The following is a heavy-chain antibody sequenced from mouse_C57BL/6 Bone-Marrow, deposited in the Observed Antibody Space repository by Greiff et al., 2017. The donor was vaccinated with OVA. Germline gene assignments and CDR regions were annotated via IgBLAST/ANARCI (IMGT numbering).Heavy chain of an antibody. V-gene: IGHV8-8*01. CDR1: GFSLSTFGMG. J-gene: IGHJ2*01. D-gene: IGHD1-1*01. Sequence: QVTLKVSGPGILQPSQTLSLTCSFSGFSLSTFGMGLGWIRQPSGTGLEWLAHIWWDDDKYYNPALKSRRTTSKDTSKNQVFLKIANVDTADTATYYCARNHYYGSSPFDYWGQGTTLTVSS. CDR2: IWWDDDK. CDR3: ARNHYYGSSPFDY.